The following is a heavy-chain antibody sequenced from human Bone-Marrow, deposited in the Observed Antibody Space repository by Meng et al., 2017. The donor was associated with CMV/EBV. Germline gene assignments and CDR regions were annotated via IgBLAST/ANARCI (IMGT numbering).Heavy chain of an antibody. CDR1: GYTFTSYG. J-gene: IGHJ5*02. V-gene: IGHV1-18*01. CDR3: ARVQSGLLWFGELSRNWCDP. CDR2: ISAYNGNT. D-gene: IGHD3-10*01. Sequence: ASVKVSCKASGYTFTSYGISWVRQAPGQGLEWMGWISAYNGNTNYAQKLQGRVTMTTDTSTSTAYMELRSLRSDDTAVYYCARVQSGLLWFGELSRNWCDPWGQGPLVTVSS.